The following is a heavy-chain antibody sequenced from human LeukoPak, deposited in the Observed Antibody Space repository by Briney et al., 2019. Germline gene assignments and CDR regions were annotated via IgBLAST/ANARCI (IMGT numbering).Heavy chain of an antibody. V-gene: IGHV5-51*01. Sequence: GESLKISCKGSGYSFTSYWICWVRQMPGKGLEWMGIIYPGDSDTRYSPSFQGQVTISADKSISTAYLQWSSLKASDTAMYYCARPLTMVRGAYSFDIWGQGTMVTVSS. CDR3: ARPLTMVRGAYSFDI. J-gene: IGHJ3*02. D-gene: IGHD3-10*01. CDR2: IYPGDSDT. CDR1: GYSFTSYW.